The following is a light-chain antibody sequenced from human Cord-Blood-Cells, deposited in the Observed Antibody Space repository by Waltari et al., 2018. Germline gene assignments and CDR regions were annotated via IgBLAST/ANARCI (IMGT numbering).Light chain of an antibody. V-gene: IGKV3-11*01. Sequence: EIVLTQSPATLSLSPGERATLSCRASQSVSSYLAWYQQKPGQAPRLLIYDAYNRATGIPSRFSGSGSWTDFTLTISSLEPEDFAVYYCQQRSNWPPFTFGPGTKVDIK. CDR2: DAY. CDR1: QSVSSY. CDR3: QQRSNWPPFT. J-gene: IGKJ3*01.